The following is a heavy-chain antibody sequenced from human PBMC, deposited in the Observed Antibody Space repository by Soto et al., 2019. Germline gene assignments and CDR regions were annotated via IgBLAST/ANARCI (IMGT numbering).Heavy chain of an antibody. Sequence: GGSLRLSCAASGLTFSNYAMHWVRQAPGKGLEWVAFISYDGTNRCYPDSVKGRFTISRDNSKNTLYLQMNSLKTEDTAVYYCARESSSTVTTGGGGSAKAYWGQGTLVTVSS. CDR2: ISYDGTNR. CDR1: GLTFSNYA. V-gene: IGHV3-30-3*01. CDR3: ARESSSTVTTGGGGSAKAY. D-gene: IGHD4-17*01. J-gene: IGHJ4*02.